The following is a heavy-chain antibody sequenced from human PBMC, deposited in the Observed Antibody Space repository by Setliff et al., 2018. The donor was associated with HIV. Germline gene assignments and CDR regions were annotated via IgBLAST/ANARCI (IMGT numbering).Heavy chain of an antibody. V-gene: IGHV3-23*01. Sequence: GGSLRLSCAASRFTFSSYAMSWVRQAPGKGLEWVSDISGSGGSTYYADSVKGRFTISRDNSKNTLYLQMNSLRVEDTAVYYCAKTSNTGYLFCSDYWGQGTLVTVSS. CDR1: RFTFSSYA. J-gene: IGHJ4*02. D-gene: IGHD3-9*01. CDR3: AKTSNTGYLFCSDY. CDR2: ISGSGGST.